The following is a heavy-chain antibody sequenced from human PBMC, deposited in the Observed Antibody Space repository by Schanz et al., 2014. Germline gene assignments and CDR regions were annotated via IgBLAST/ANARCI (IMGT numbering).Heavy chain of an antibody. J-gene: IGHJ4*02. CDR1: GYTFSSYG. Sequence: QVQLVQSGAEVKKPGASVKVSCKASGYTFSSYGISWVRQAPGQRLEWMGWINAANGNTRYSQKFQGRVSITADTSTNTAYMELSSLTSEDTAVHYCARGRGFYDYWGQGTLVTVSS. V-gene: IGHV1-18*04. CDR2: INAANGNT. CDR3: ARGRGFYDY. D-gene: IGHD3-10*01.